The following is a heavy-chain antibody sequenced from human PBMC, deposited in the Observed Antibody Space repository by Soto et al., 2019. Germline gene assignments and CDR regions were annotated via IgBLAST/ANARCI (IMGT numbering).Heavy chain of an antibody. Sequence: GASVKVSCKASGYTFTSYYMHWVRQAPGQGLEWMGIINPSGGSTSYAQKFQGRVTMTRDTSTSTVYMELSSLRSEDTAVYYCARDARVVAATRWNWFDPWGQGTLVTVPS. CDR1: GYTFTSYY. CDR2: INPSGGST. J-gene: IGHJ5*02. D-gene: IGHD2-15*01. V-gene: IGHV1-46*01. CDR3: ARDARVVAATRWNWFDP.